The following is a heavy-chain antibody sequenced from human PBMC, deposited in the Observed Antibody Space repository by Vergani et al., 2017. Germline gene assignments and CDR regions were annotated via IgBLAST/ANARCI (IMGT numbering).Heavy chain of an antibody. CDR3: ARGDYGILTGYRY. D-gene: IGHD3-9*01. CDR2: INPSGGHT. CDR1: GYTFSNHY. V-gene: IGHV1-46*03. J-gene: IGHJ4*02. Sequence: QVQVVQSGAEVKKSGASVKVSCKTSGYTFSNHYMHWARQAPGQGLEWMGIINPSGGHTNYAQKFQGRVTMNRDTSTSTVYMELSGLRSEDTAIYYCARGDYGILTGYRYWGQGNLVTVSA.